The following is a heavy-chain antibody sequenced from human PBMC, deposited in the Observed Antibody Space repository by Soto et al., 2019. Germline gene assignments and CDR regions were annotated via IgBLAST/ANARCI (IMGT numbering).Heavy chain of an antibody. D-gene: IGHD1-26*01. J-gene: IGHJ5*02. V-gene: IGHV3-23*01. CDR3: AKGGSTSSYAGIDS. CDR2: ISGSGGST. CDR1: GFTFSSYA. Sequence: GGSLRLSCAASGFTFSSYAMNWIRLAPGKGLEWVSVISGSGGSTYYVDSVRGRFTISRDDSKNTLYLQMNSLRAEDTAVYYCAKGGSTSSYAGIDSWGQGSLVTVSS.